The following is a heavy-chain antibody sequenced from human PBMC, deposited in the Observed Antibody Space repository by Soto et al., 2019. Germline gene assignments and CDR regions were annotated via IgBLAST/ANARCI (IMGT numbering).Heavy chain of an antibody. D-gene: IGHD2-21*02. V-gene: IGHV4-30-4*01. J-gene: IGHJ6*02. Sequence: SETLSLTCTVSGGSLNSEHYHWTWIRQAPGKGLEWIGYIHYTGSVRYNPSLQSRITMSVDTSKNLFSLNLSSVTAADTAVYFCVGEDDGGDRDYYGLDVWGQGTMVTVSS. CDR2: IHYTGSV. CDR3: VGEDDGGDRDYYGLDV. CDR1: GGSLNSEHYH.